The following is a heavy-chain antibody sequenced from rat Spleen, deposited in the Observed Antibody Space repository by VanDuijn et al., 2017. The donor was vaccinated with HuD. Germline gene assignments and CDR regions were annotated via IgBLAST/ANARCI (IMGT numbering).Heavy chain of an antibody. D-gene: IGHD1-1*01. CDR3: TTATTVPYWYFDF. Sequence: EVQLVESGGGLVQPGRSLKLSCAASGFTFSDYYMAWVRQAPTKGLEWVASITNSGGSTYYRDSVKGRFTISRDNAKSTLYLQMDSLRSEDTATYYCTTATTVPYWYFDFWGPGTMVTVSS. CDR1: GFTFSDYY. J-gene: IGHJ1*01. V-gene: IGHV5-20*01. CDR2: ITNSGGST.